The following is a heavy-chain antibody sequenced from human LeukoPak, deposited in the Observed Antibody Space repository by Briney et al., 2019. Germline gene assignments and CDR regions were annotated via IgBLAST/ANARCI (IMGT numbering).Heavy chain of an antibody. Sequence: GGSLRLSCAASGFTFTTYSMNWVRQAPGKGLEWVSSISGDSRWIYYADSVKGRLTVFRDSAKNSLYLQMNSLRADDTAVYYCARAYTNGDYFDYWGQGTLVTVSS. CDR3: ARAYTNGDYFDY. J-gene: IGHJ4*02. D-gene: IGHD4-17*01. V-gene: IGHV3-21*01. CDR1: GFTFTTYS. CDR2: ISGDSRWI.